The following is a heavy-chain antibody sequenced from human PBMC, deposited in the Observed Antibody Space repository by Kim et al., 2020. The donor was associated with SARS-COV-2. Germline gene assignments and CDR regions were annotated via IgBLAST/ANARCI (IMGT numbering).Heavy chain of an antibody. CDR2: ISSSGSTI. CDR3: ARDPGIAADTQYYYYGMDV. CDR1: GFTFSDYY. V-gene: IGHV3-11*01. Sequence: GGSLRLSCAASGFTFSDYYMSWIRQAPGKGLEWVSYISSSGSTIYYADSVKGRFTISRDNAKNSLYLQMNSLRAEDTAVYYCARDPGIAADTQYYYYGMDVWGQGTTVTVSS. J-gene: IGHJ6*02. D-gene: IGHD6-13*01.